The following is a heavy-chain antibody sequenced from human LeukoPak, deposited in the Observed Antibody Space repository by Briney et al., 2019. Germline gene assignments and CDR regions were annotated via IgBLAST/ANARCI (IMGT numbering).Heavy chain of an antibody. CDR1: GFTFDDYA. CDR2: ISWNSGSI. CDR3: AKDMGYGSGGGAFDI. V-gene: IGHV3-9*01. Sequence: HPGRSLRLSCAASGFTFDDYAMHWVRQAPGKGLEWVSGISWNSGSIGYADSVKGRFTISRDNAKNSLYLQMNSLRAEDTALYYCAKDMGYGSGGGAFDIWGQGTMVTVSS. J-gene: IGHJ3*02. D-gene: IGHD3-10*01.